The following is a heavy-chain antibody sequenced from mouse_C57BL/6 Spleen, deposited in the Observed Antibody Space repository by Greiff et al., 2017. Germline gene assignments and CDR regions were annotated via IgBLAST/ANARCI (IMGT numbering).Heavy chain of an antibody. J-gene: IGHJ3*01. CDR3: ARWPTKGAAWFAY. D-gene: IGHD1-1*01. V-gene: IGHV1-80*01. Sequence: QVQLQQSGAELVKPGASVKISCKASGYAFSSYWMNWVKQRPGKGLEWIGQIYPGDGDTNYNGKFKGKATLTADKSSSTAYMQLSSLTSEDSAVYFCARWPTKGAAWFAYWGQGTLVTVSA. CDR2: IYPGDGDT. CDR1: GYAFSSYW.